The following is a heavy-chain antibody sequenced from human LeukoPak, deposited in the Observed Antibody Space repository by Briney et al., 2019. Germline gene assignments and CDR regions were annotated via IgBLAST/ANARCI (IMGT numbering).Heavy chain of an antibody. CDR3: ARERFYYDSSGYYDAFDI. J-gene: IGHJ3*02. V-gene: IGHV1-69*05. CDR1: GGTFSSYA. D-gene: IGHD3-22*01. CDR2: IIPIFGTA. Sequence: LVKVSCKASGGTFSSYAISWVRQAPGQGLEWMGGIIPIFGTANYAQKFQGRVTITTDESTSAAYMELSSLRSEDTAVYYCARERFYYDSSGYYDAFDIWGQGTMVTVSP.